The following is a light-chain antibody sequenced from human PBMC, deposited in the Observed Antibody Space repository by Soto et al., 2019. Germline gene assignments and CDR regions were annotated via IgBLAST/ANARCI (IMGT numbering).Light chain of an antibody. V-gene: IGKV3-20*01. Sequence: EIVLTQSPGTLSLSPGERATLSCRASQSVSSNYLAWYQQKPGRAPRLLIFGASSRASGIPDRFSGSGSGTDFTLTIGRLEPEDCAVYYCQQYGRSPATFGQGTKVEIK. CDR3: QQYGRSPAT. CDR1: QSVSSNY. J-gene: IGKJ1*01. CDR2: GAS.